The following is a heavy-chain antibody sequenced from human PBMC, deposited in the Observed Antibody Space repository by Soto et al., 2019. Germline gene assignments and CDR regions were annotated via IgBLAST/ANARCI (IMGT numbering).Heavy chain of an antibody. CDR1: GGSISSGGYY. J-gene: IGHJ4*02. D-gene: IGHD2-15*01. V-gene: IGHV4-31*03. CDR2: IYYSGST. CDR3: ARDHCGGCYYFDY. Sequence: QVQLQESGPGLVKPSQTLSLTCTVSGGSISSGGYYWSWIRQHPGKGLEWIGYIYYSGSTYYNPSLKSRVTISVDTSKNQYSLKLSSVTAADTAVYYCARDHCGGCYYFDYWGQGTLVTVSS.